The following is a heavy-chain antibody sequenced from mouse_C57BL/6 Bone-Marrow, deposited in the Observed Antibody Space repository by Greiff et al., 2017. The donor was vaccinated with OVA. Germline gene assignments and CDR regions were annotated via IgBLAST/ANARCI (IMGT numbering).Heavy chain of an antibody. V-gene: IGHV1-22*01. Sequence: EVQLVESGPELVKPGASVKMSCKASGYTFTDYNMHWVKQSHGKSLEWIGYINSNNGGTSYNQKFKGKATLTVNKYTSTDYMKLRSLTAEESAVYDCARSGPWYFDVWGTGTTVTVSS. CDR3: ARSGPWYFDV. J-gene: IGHJ1*03. CDR2: INSNNGGT. CDR1: GYTFTDYN.